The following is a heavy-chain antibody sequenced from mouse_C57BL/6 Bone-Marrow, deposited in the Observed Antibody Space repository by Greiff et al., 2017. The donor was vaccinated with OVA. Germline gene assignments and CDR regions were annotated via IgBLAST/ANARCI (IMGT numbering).Heavy chain of an antibody. J-gene: IGHJ4*01. Sequence: VQLVESGPELVQPGASVKISCQASCSAFSSSWMNWVKQRPGKGLAWLGRIYPGDGDTNYNGKFKDKSTLTADKSSSTAYMQLSSLTSEDSAVYFCARARQLRLRYAMDDWGQGTSVTVAS. CDR1: CSAFSSSW. D-gene: IGHD3-2*02. CDR2: IYPGDGDT. CDR3: ARARQLRLRYAMDD. V-gene: IGHV1-82*01.